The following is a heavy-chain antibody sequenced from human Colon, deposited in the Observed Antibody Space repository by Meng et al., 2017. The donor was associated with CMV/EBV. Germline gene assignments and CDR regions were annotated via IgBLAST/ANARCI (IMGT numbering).Heavy chain of an antibody. CDR3: ATIGDFYDYYEMGV. CDR2: ISGDGDRT. J-gene: IGHJ6*02. CDR1: GFTFDDYA. Sequence: GGSLRLSCAASGFTFDDYAMHWVRQAPGKGLEWVSAISGDGDRTYHGDSVKGRFTISRDNSQNTLYLQMNSLRVDDTAVYYCATIGDFYDYYEMGVWGQGTTVTVSS. V-gene: IGHV3-23*01.